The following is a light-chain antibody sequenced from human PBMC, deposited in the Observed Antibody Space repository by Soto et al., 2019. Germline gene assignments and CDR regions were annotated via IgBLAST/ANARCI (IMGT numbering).Light chain of an antibody. CDR1: TGAVASGHY. CDR2: DTT. Sequence: QAVVTQEPSLTVSPGGTVTLTCGSSTGAVASGHYPYWFQQKPGQAPRTLIYDTTKKHSWTPARFSGSLLGGKAALTLSGAQPEDEAEYFCLLSYSGARVFGGGTKVTVL. V-gene: IGLV7-46*01. CDR3: LLSYSGARV. J-gene: IGLJ3*02.